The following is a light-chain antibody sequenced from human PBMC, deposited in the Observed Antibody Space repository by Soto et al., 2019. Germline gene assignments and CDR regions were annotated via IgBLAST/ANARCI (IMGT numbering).Light chain of an antibody. V-gene: IGKV3-15*01. CDR2: GAS. Sequence: EIVMTQSPATLSVSQGERATLSCRASQSVSSNLAWYQQKPGQAPRLLIYGASTRATGIPARFSGSGSGTEFTLNISSLQSEDFAVYYCQQYNNWPPFTFGPGTKVDIK. CDR3: QQYNNWPPFT. J-gene: IGKJ3*01. CDR1: QSVSSN.